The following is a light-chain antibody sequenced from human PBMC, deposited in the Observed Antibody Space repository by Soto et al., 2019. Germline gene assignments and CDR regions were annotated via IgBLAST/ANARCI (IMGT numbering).Light chain of an antibody. CDR2: DAS. CDR3: QQRGNLPST. J-gene: IGKJ3*01. V-gene: IGKV3-11*01. Sequence: EIVLTQSPATLSFSPGERATLSCRASHTVSTYLAWYQQKPGQAPRLLMYDASNRATGIPARFSGSGSGTDFTLTISVLEPEAFAVYYCQQRGNLPSTFGPGTKVDIK. CDR1: HTVSTY.